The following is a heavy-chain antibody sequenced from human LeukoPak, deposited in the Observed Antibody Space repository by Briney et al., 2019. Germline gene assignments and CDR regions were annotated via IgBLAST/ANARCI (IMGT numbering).Heavy chain of an antibody. CDR2: INPNSGDT. Sequence: ASVKVSCKASGYTFTGYYMHWVRQAPGQGLEWMGWINPNSGDTNYAQNFQGRVTMTRDTSISTAYMELSRLMSDDTAVFYCARGHTIKSFDSWGQGTLVTVSS. V-gene: IGHV1-2*02. D-gene: IGHD2-2*01. J-gene: IGHJ4*02. CDR3: ARGHTIKSFDS. CDR1: GYTFTGYY.